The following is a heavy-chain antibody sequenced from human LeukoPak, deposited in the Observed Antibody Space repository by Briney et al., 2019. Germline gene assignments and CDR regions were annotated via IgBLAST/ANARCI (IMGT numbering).Heavy chain of an antibody. V-gene: IGHV3-23*01. Sequence: GSLRLSCAASGFTFSSYAMSWVRQAPGKGLEWVSAISGSGGSTYYADSVKGRFTISGDNSKNTLYLQMNSLRAEDTAVYYCAKLIRGWYEGYFDYWGQGTLVTVSS. CDR1: GFTFSSYA. CDR3: AKLIRGWYEGYFDY. D-gene: IGHD6-19*01. J-gene: IGHJ4*02. CDR2: ISGSGGST.